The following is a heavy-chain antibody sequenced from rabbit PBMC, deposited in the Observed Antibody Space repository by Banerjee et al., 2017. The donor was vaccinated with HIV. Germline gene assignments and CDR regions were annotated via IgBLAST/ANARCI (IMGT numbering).Heavy chain of an antibody. J-gene: IGHJ4*01. CDR2: IYAGSGGDT. V-gene: IGHV1S40*01. CDR1: GFDLSSYYY. CDR3: ARSAGSSDRFNL. D-gene: IGHD8-1*01. Sequence: QSLEESGGDLVKPGASLTLTCTASGFDLSSYYYMCWVRQAPGKGLEWIACIYAGSGGDTYYASWAKGRFTISKTSSTTVTLQMTSLTAADTATYFCARSAGSSDRFNLWGQGTLVTVS.